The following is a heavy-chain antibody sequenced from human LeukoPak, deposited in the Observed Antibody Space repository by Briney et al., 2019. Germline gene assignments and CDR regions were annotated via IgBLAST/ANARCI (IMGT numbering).Heavy chain of an antibody. V-gene: IGHV4-59*01. CDR3: ARVNYYDSSGTDY. D-gene: IGHD3-22*01. Sequence: PSETLSLTCTVSGDSISSYYWSWIQQPPGKGLEWIGYIYYSGGTNYNPSLKSRVTISVDTSKNQFSLRLSSVTAADTAVYYCARVNYYDSSGTDYWGQGTLVTVSS. J-gene: IGHJ4*02. CDR2: IYYSGGT. CDR1: GDSISSYY.